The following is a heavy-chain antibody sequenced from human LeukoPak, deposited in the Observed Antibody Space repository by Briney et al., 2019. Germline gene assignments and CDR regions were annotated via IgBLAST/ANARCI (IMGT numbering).Heavy chain of an antibody. CDR3: ARKSAVRRTSEFDY. CDR1: VYTLTGYY. J-gene: IGHJ4*02. V-gene: IGHV1-2*02. D-gene: IGHD3-10*02. Sequence: ASVKVSCKASVYTLTGYYMNWVRQAPGQGLEWLGWINPKSGDTKYAQKFLGRVTMTSDTSINTGYMELSSLTSDDTAVYYCARKSAVRRTSEFDYWGQGSLVTVSS. CDR2: INPKSGDT.